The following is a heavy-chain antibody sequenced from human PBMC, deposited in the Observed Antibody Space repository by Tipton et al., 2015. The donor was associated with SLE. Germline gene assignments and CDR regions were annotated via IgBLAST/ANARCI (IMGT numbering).Heavy chain of an antibody. CDR1: GFTFDDYA. Sequence: SLRLSCAASGFTFDDYAMHWVRQAPGKGLEWVSGISWNSGSIGYADSVKGRFTISRDNAKNTLDLQMNSLRVEDTAVYYCAGARSSSWHNFDHWGQGTLVTVSS. D-gene: IGHD6-13*01. V-gene: IGHV3-9*01. J-gene: IGHJ4*02. CDR2: ISWNSGSI. CDR3: AGARSSSWHNFDH.